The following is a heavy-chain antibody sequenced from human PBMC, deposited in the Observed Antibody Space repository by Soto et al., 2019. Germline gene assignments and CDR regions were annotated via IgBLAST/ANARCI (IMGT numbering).Heavy chain of an antibody. CDR1: GYAFTSYG. CDR3: ARSWVTGKGGIDV. J-gene: IGHJ6*02. Sequence: QVQLVQSGAEVNKPRASVKVSCKASGYAFTSYGLSWVRQAPGQGLEWMGWINGYTGNTNYAQKFQGRVTMTTDTSTNTAYLDLWTLISDDTAVYYCARSWVTGKGGIDVWGQGTTVTVSS. D-gene: IGHD3-16*01. V-gene: IGHV1-18*01. CDR2: INGYTGNT.